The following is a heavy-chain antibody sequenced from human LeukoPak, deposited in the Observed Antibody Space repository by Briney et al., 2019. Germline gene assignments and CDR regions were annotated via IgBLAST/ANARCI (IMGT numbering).Heavy chain of an antibody. D-gene: IGHD1-1*01. CDR2: VYYNGIT. CDR3: ASQLGGTTFH. V-gene: IGHV4-59*01. CDR1: GVSISSYF. J-gene: IGHJ4*02. Sequence: SETLSLTCTVSGVSISSYFWSWIRQPPGKGLEWIGYVYYNGITNYNPSLKSRVSISLDTSKNQSSLKLNSVTAADTAVYYCASQLGGTTFHWGQGTLVPVSS.